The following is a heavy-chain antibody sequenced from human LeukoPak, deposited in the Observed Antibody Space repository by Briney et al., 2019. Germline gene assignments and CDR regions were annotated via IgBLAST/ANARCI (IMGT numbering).Heavy chain of an antibody. Sequence: GGSLRLSCAGSGFTFNTYSMNWVRQAPGKGLEWVSAISGSGGSTYYADSVKGRFTISRDNSKNTLYLQMNSLRAEDTAVYYCAKQDSSGYYYFDYWGQGTLVTVSS. CDR1: GFTFNTYS. CDR2: ISGSGGST. V-gene: IGHV3-23*01. D-gene: IGHD3-22*01. CDR3: AKQDSSGYYYFDY. J-gene: IGHJ4*02.